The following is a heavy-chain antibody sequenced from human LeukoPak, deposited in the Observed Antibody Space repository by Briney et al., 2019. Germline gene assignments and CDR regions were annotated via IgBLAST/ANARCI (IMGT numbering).Heavy chain of an antibody. Sequence: SETLSLTCTVSGGSINSGGYYWSWIRQHPGKGLEWIGYIYYSGSTYYNPSLKSRVTISVDTSKNQFSLKLSSVTAADTAVYYCAREGGATTRFDYWGQGTLVTVSS. CDR3: AREGGATTRFDY. V-gene: IGHV4-31*03. J-gene: IGHJ4*02. CDR1: GGSINSGGYY. CDR2: IYYSGST. D-gene: IGHD5-12*01.